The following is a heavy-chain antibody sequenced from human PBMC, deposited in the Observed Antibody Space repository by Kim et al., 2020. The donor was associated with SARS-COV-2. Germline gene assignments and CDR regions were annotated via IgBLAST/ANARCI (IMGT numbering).Heavy chain of an antibody. CDR3: ARDLVYYGMDV. D-gene: IGHD2-8*02. CDR2: T. Sequence: TYTAYSVTGRFTISRNNSKTTLYLQMNSLRAEDTAVYYCARDLVYYGMDVWGQGTTVTVSS. J-gene: IGHJ6*02. V-gene: IGHV3-53*01.